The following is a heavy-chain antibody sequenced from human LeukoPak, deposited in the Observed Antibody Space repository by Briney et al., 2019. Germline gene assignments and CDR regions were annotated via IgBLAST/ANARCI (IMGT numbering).Heavy chain of an antibody. Sequence: GGSQRLSCAGSGVTFRSYGMHWVRQSPGKGLEWLALISPDGRSEYYAGSVKGRFTISRDNSKSTVYLQMNSLRPEDTALYYCAKDYGGVSNFWGQGTLVTVSS. CDR2: ISPDGRSE. V-gene: IGHV3-30*18. CDR3: AKDYGGVSNF. D-gene: IGHD3-16*01. CDR1: GVTFRSYG. J-gene: IGHJ4*02.